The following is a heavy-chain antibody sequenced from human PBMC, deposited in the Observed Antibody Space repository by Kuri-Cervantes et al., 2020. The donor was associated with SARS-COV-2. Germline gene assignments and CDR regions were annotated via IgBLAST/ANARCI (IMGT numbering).Heavy chain of an antibody. D-gene: IGHD3-10*01. CDR1: GFTVSSNY. Sequence: GESLKISCAASGFTVSSNYMSWVRQAPGKGLEWVSVIYSGGSTYYADSVKGRFTISRDDSKNTLYLQMNSLRAEDTAVYYCARTTYGSGSYWDDAFDIWGQGTMVTVSS. V-gene: IGHV3-53*01. CDR2: IYSGGST. CDR3: ARTTYGSGSYWDDAFDI. J-gene: IGHJ3*02.